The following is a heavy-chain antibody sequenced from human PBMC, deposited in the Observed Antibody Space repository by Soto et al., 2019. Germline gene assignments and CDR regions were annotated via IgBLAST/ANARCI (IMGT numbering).Heavy chain of an antibody. CDR3: AKAGYYVSSGYSELDY. Sequence: QVQLVESGGGVVQPGRSLRLSCAASGFTFSSYGMHWVRQAPGKGLEWVAVVLYDGRNKYYADSVKGRFTISRDNSKNTVSLQMNSLRAEDTAVYYCAKAGYYVSSGYSELDYWGQGTLVTVSS. V-gene: IGHV3-30*18. D-gene: IGHD3-22*01. J-gene: IGHJ4*02. CDR2: VLYDGRNK. CDR1: GFTFSSYG.